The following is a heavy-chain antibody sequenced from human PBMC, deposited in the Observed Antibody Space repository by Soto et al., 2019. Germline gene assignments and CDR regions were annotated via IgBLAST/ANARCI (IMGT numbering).Heavy chain of an antibody. CDR1: GFTFSSYA. CDR3: AKDQGVIREPSVGYYMDV. J-gene: IGHJ6*03. D-gene: IGHD1-26*01. V-gene: IGHV3-23*01. Sequence: GGSLRLSCAASGFTFSSYAMSWVRQAPGKGLEWVSAISGSGGSTYYADSVKGRFTISRDNSKNTLYLQMNSLRAEDTAVYYCAKDQGVIREPSVGYYMDVWGKGTTVTVSS. CDR2: ISGSGGST.